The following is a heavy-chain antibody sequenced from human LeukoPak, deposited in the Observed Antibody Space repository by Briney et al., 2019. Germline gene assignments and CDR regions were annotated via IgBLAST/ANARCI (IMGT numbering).Heavy chain of an antibody. D-gene: IGHD7-27*01. V-gene: IGHV3-15*07. Sequence: GGSLRLSCAASGFTFSNAWMNWVRQAPGKGLEWVGRIKSKTDGGTTDYAAPVKGRFTISRDDSKNTLYLQMNSLKTEDTAVYYCTTDHLGMALAYYYGMDVWGQGTTVTVSS. J-gene: IGHJ6*02. CDR2: IKSKTDGGTT. CDR3: TTDHLGMALAYYYGMDV. CDR1: GFTFSNAW.